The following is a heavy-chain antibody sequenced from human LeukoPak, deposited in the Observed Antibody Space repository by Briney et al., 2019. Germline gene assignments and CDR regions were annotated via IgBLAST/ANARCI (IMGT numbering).Heavy chain of an antibody. CDR3: TTGYASDWYA. V-gene: IGHV3-30*02. J-gene: IGHJ3*01. Sequence: GGSLRLSCTASGFTFSSFGMHWVRQSPGKGLEWVAFIRYDEAIKYYADSVKGRFTISRDISKNTLYLQMNSLKTEDTALYYCTTGYASDWYAWGQGTMVTVSS. CDR1: GFTFSSFG. D-gene: IGHD6-19*01. CDR2: IRYDEAIK.